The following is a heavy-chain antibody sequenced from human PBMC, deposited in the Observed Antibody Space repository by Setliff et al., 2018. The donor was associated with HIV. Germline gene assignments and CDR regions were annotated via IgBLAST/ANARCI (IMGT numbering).Heavy chain of an antibody. V-gene: IGHV3-9*01. J-gene: IGHJ4*02. CDR3: ARDSSTAEGGGDNFFDY. CDR1: GFSFQDYA. Sequence: SLKISCAASGFSFQDYAMHWVRQAPGKGLEWVSGISWNSGSIASADSVKGRFTISRDNAKNSLYLRMNSLRADDTAVYYCARDSSTAEGGGDNFFDYWGRGTLVTVSS. CDR2: ISWNSGSI. D-gene: IGHD2-21*01.